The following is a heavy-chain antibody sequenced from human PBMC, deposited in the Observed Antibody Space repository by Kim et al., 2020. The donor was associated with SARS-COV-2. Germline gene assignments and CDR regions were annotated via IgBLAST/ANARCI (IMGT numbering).Heavy chain of an antibody. V-gene: IGHV3-43*01. D-gene: IGHD6-19*01. Sequence: GGSLRLSCAASGFTFDDYTMHWVRQAPGKGLEWVSLISWDGGSTYYADSVKGRFTISRDNSKNSLYLQMNSLRTEDTALYYCAKDNGAGQWLVGPHAFDIWGQGTMVTVSS. CDR3: AKDNGAGQWLVGPHAFDI. J-gene: IGHJ3*02. CDR1: GFTFDDYT. CDR2: ISWDGGST.